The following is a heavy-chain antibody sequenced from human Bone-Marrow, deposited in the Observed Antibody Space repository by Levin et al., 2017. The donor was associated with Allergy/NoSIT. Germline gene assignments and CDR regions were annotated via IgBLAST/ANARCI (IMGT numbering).Heavy chain of an antibody. V-gene: IGHV4-38-2*02. J-gene: IGHJ4*02. CDR2: IYNSGSS. Sequence: GSLRLSCTVSGYSISSGYYWGWIRQPPGKGLEWIGIIYNSGSSYYDPSLKSRVAISVDASKNQFSLKLTSVTAADTAVYYCARFQRGYSSEIDYWGQGTLVTVSS. D-gene: IGHD5-18*01. CDR1: GYSISSGYY. CDR3: ARFQRGYSSEIDY.